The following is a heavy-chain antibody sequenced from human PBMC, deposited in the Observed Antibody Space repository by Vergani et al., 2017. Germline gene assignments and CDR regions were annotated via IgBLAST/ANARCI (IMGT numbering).Heavy chain of an antibody. V-gene: IGHV3-23*01. D-gene: IGHD3-3*01. CDR2: VSSSGGKT. CDR3: AKDINTDFCSGYYGYFDY. Sequence: EVQLLESGGSLVQPGGSLRLSCAASGFTFSSFAMSWVRQAPGKGLEWVSGVSSSGGKTYYADSVKGRFTISRDNSKNTLYLQMNSLRAEDTAIYYCAKDINTDFCSGYYGYFDYWGQGILVTVSS. J-gene: IGHJ4*02. CDR1: GFTFSSFA.